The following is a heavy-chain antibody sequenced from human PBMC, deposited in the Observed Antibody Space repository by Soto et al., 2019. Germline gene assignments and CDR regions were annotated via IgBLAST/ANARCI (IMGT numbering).Heavy chain of an antibody. CDR3: ARDSFYDYGDYYYYYMDV. Sequence: PSETLSLTCTVSGGSISSYYWSWIRQPPGKGLEWIGYIYYSGSTNYNPSLKSRVTISVDTSKNQFSLKLSSVTAADTAVYYCARDSFYDYGDYYYYYMDVWGKGTTVTVS. V-gene: IGHV4-59*01. D-gene: IGHD4-17*01. CDR1: GGSISSYY. J-gene: IGHJ6*03. CDR2: IYYSGST.